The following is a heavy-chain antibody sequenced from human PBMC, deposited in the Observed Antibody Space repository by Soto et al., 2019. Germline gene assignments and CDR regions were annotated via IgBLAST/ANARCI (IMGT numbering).Heavy chain of an antibody. J-gene: IGHJ4*02. CDR1: GGSISSGGYY. CDR2: IYYSGST. CDR3: ARLDVDTAMASDY. D-gene: IGHD5-18*01. V-gene: IGHV4-31*03. Sequence: SETLSLTCTVSGGSISSGGYYWSWIRQHPGKGLEWIGYIYYSGSTYYNPSLKSRVTISVDTSKNQFSLKLSSVTAADTAVYYCARLDVDTAMASDYWGQGTLVTVSS.